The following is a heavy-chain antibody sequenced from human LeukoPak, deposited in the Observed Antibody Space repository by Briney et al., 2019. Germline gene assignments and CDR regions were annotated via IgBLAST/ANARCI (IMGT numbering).Heavy chain of an antibody. J-gene: IGHJ6*02. D-gene: IGHD6-25*01. CDR2: FDPEDGET. CDR3: ATPYSSGTKTANYYYYGMDV. CDR1: GYTLTELS. V-gene: IGHV1-24*01. Sequence: ASVKVSCKVSGYTLTELSMHWVRQAPGKGLEWMGGFDPEDGETIYAQKFQGRVTMTEDTSTDTAYMELSSLRSEDTAVYYCATPYSSGTKTANYYYYGMDVWGQGTTVTVSS.